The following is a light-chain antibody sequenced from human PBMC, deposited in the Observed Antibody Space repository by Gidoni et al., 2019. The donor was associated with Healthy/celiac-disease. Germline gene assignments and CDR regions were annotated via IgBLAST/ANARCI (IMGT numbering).Light chain of an antibody. Sequence: PRETASITCSGDKLGDEYACWYQQRPGQSPVLVIYQDSKRPSGIPGRFSGSNSGNTATLTIGGTQAMDEADYYCQAWDSSTYVFGTGTKVTVL. CDR3: QAWDSSTYV. V-gene: IGLV3-1*01. CDR2: QDS. J-gene: IGLJ1*01. CDR1: KLGDEY.